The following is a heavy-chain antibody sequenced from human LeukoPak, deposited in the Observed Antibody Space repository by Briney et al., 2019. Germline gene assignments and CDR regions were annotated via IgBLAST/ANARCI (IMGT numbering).Heavy chain of an antibody. J-gene: IGHJ3*02. CDR2: IYYSGST. Sequence: PSETLSLTCTVSGGSISSYYWSWIRQPPGKGLGWIGYIYYSGSTNYNPSLRSRVTISVDTSKNQFSLKLNSVTAADTAVYYCAGAPPLLYSSSSLGAFDIWGQGTMVTVSS. V-gene: IGHV4-59*01. CDR1: GGSISSYY. CDR3: AGAPPLLYSSSSLGAFDI. D-gene: IGHD6-13*01.